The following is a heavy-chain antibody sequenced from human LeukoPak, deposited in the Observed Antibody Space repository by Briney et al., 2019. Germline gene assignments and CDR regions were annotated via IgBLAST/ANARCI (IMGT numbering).Heavy chain of an antibody. D-gene: IGHD6-6*01. Sequence: GESLKISCKGSGYNFAKYWIAWVRQMPGKGLEWMGIIYPGDSDAKYSPSFQGQVTISADKSISTAYLQWSSLKASDTAMYYCARHTRYSSSSRVFDYWGQGTLVTVPS. CDR3: ARHTRYSSSSRVFDY. J-gene: IGHJ4*02. V-gene: IGHV5-51*01. CDR2: IYPGDSDA. CDR1: GYNFAKYW.